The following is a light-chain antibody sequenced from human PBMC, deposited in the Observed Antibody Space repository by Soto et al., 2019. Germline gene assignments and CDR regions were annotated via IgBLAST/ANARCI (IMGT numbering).Light chain of an antibody. CDR1: SSDVGSYNY. CDR3: NSYTTNNAFV. Sequence: QSVLTQPASVSGSPGQSIAISCTGTSSDVGSYNYVSWYQQHPGKAPKLMIYDVSNRPSGVSDRFSGSRSDNAASLTISGLQPEDEAVYYCNSYTTNNAFVFGTGTKVTVL. V-gene: IGLV2-14*03. J-gene: IGLJ1*01. CDR2: DVS.